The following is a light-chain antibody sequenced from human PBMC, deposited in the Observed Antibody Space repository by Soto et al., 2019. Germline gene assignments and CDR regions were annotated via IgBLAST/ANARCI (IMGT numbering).Light chain of an antibody. J-gene: IGKJ1*01. CDR1: QSVSRNY. V-gene: IGKV3-20*01. CDR2: GGS. Sequence: EIVLTQSPGTLSLSPGERATLSCRASQSVSRNYLAWYQQKPGQAPRLLIYGGSNRATGIPDRFRGSGSGTDFSLTISRLEPEDFAVYYCQQYGSSPTFGQGTKVDIK. CDR3: QQYGSSPT.